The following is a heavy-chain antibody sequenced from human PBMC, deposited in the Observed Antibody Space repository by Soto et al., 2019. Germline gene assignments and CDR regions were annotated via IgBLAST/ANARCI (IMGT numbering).Heavy chain of an antibody. D-gene: IGHD1-26*01. CDR2: VHQFVGT. V-gene: IGHV4-4*02. J-gene: IGHJ4*02. CDR3: ANWVGLNFHRLY. Sequence: PSETLSLTCAVSGGSIYTDDWWTWVRQTPGKGLEGIGEVHQFVGTNYNPSLRSRVTISIDKSKNQFSLELTSVTAAGTVVYYCANWVGLNFHRLYWAPGTLVTVSS. CDR1: GGSIYTDDW.